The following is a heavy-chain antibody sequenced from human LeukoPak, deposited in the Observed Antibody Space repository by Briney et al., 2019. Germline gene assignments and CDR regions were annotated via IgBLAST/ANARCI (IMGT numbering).Heavy chain of an antibody. Sequence: SETLSLTCTVSGGSISSYYWSWIRQPAGKGLEWIGRIYTSGSTNYNPSLKSRVTMSADTSKNQFSLKLSSVTAADTAVYYCARDRSSGYYNWFDPWGQGTLVTVSS. V-gene: IGHV4-4*07. CDR2: IYTSGST. D-gene: IGHD3-22*01. CDR3: ARDRSSGYYNWFDP. CDR1: GGSISSYY. J-gene: IGHJ5*02.